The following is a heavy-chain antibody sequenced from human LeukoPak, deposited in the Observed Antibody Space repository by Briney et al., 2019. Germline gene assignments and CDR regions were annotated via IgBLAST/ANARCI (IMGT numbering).Heavy chain of an antibody. J-gene: IGHJ4*02. Sequence: GGSLRLSCAASGFTFSSYAMSWVRQAPGKGLEWVSAISGSGGSTYYADSVKGRFTISRDNSKNTLYLQMNSLRAEDTAVYYCAKGYDSSGYYSKNLDYWGQGTLVTVSS. V-gene: IGHV3-23*01. CDR2: ISGSGGST. D-gene: IGHD3-22*01. CDR3: AKGYDSSGYYSKNLDY. CDR1: GFTFSSYA.